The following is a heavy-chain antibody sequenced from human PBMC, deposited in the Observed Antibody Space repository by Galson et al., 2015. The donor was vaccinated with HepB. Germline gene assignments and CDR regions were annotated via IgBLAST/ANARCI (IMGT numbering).Heavy chain of an antibody. CDR3: AREGLYSGYDQVGWFDP. CDR1: GYTFTSYA. D-gene: IGHD5-12*01. CDR2: INAGNGNT. Sequence: SVKVSCKASGYTFTSYAMHWVRQAPGQRLEWMGWINAGNGNTKYSQKFQGRVTITRDTSASTAYMELSSLRSEDTAVYYCAREGLYSGYDQVGWFDPWGQGTLVTVSS. J-gene: IGHJ5*02. V-gene: IGHV1-3*01.